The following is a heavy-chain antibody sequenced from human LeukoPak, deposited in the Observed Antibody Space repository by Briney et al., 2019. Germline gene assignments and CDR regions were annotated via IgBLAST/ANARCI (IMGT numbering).Heavy chain of an antibody. CDR1: GYSFTSYW. D-gene: IGHD3-10*01. Sequence: GESLQISCKGSGYSFTSYWIGWVRQMPGKGLEWMGIIYPGDSDTRYSPSFQGQVTISADKSISTAYLQWSSLKASDTAMYYCAREPIYGSGSYTFDYWGQGTLVTVSS. CDR3: AREPIYGSGSYTFDY. J-gene: IGHJ4*02. CDR2: IYPGDSDT. V-gene: IGHV5-51*01.